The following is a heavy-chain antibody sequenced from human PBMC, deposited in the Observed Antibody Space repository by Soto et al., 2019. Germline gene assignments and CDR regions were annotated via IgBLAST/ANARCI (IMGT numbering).Heavy chain of an antibody. J-gene: IGHJ4*02. D-gene: IGHD1-26*01. CDR3: ARRYLSGSYSPFDY. V-gene: IGHV4-34*01. CDR1: GGSFSGYY. CDR2: INHSGST. Sequence: QVQLQQWGAGLLKPSETLSLTCAVYGGSFSGYYWSWIRQPPGKGLEWIGEINHSGSTNYNPSLKGRVTISVDTSKNHFSLKLSSVTAADTAVYYCARRYLSGSYSPFDYWGQGTLVTVSS.